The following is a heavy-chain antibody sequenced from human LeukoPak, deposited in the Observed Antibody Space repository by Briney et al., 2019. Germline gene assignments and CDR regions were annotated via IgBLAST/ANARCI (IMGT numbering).Heavy chain of an antibody. V-gene: IGHV3-21*01. CDR1: ESTFSSFP. CDR3: AKIGVSGQWYFDL. D-gene: IGHD5/OR15-5a*01. J-gene: IGHJ2*01. Sequence: GGSLSLSCTAPESTFSSFPMSWVRQAPGRGLEWISSISSSGSLIYYADSLKGRFTVSRDNAKNSLYVQMNSLRAEDTALYYCAKIGVSGQWYFDLWGRGTLVTVSS. CDR2: ISSSGSLI.